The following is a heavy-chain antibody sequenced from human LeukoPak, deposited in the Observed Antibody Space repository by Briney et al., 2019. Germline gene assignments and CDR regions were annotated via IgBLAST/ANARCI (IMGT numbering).Heavy chain of an antibody. CDR2: INHSGST. J-gene: IGHJ2*01. CDR3: ARGRYDFWSGYWLLYWYFDL. Sequence: SETLSLTCAVYGVSFSGYYWSWIRQPPGKGLEWIGEINHSGSTNYNPSLKSRVTISVDTSKNQFSLKLSSVTAADTAVYYCARGRYDFWSGYWLLYWYFDLWGRGTLVTVSS. V-gene: IGHV4-34*01. D-gene: IGHD3-3*01. CDR1: GVSFSGYY.